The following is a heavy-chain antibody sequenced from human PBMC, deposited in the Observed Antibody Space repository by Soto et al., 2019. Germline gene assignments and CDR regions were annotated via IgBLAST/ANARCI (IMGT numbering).Heavy chain of an antibody. D-gene: IGHD2-15*01. J-gene: IGHJ6*03. CDR2: IYYSGST. Sequence: QVQLQESGPGLVKPSQTLSLTCTVSGGSISSGGYYWSWIRQHPGKGLEWIGYIYYSGSTHYNPSLKSRVTISVDTSKNQFSLKLSSVTAADTAVYYRARVRRCSGGSCYVYYYYYMDVWGKGTTVTVSS. CDR1: GGSISSGGYY. V-gene: IGHV4-31*03. CDR3: ARVRRCSGGSCYVYYYYYMDV.